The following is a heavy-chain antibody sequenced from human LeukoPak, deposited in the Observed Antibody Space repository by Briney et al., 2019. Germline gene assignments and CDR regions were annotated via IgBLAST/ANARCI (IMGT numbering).Heavy chain of an antibody. Sequence: SVKVSCKTSGLTFSNSAVQWVRQARGQPLEWIGWIIVGSGITNYAQKVQERITITRDMSTSTAFMELRSLGSEDTAVYYCAAEIYGGNSDCCSFDIWGQGTVVTVSS. V-gene: IGHV1-58*01. J-gene: IGHJ3*02. D-gene: IGHD4-23*01. CDR1: GLTFSNSA. CDR2: IIVGSGIT. CDR3: AAEIYGGNSDCCSFDI.